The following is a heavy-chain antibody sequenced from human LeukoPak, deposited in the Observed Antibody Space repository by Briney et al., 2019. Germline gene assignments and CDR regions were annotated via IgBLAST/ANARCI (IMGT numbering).Heavy chain of an antibody. CDR3: AKAFFHVSGGFDY. D-gene: IGHD6-25*01. Sequence: GGSLRLSCAASGFTFSSYAMSWVRQAPGKGLEWVSAISGSGGSTYYADSVKGRFTISRDNSKNTPYLQMNSLRSEDTAVYYCAKAFFHVSGGFDYWGQGTLVTVSS. CDR1: GFTFSSYA. V-gene: IGHV3-23*01. J-gene: IGHJ4*02. CDR2: ISGSGGST.